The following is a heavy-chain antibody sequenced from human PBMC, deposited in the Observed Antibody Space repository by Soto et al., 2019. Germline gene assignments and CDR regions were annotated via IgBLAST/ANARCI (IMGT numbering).Heavy chain of an antibody. CDR1: GYTFTSYY. CDR2: INPSGGST. V-gene: IGHV1-46*01. Sequence: QVQLVQSGAEVKKPGASVKVSCKASGYTFTSYYMHWVRQAPGQGLEWMGIINPSGGSTSYAQKFQGRVALTRDTATSPVYMELSSLRSEDTAVYYRARGTFVGYCSSTSCPGQMREFDLWGQGTMVTVSS. J-gene: IGHJ3*01. CDR3: ARGTFVGYCSSTSCPGQMREFDL. D-gene: IGHD2-2*01.